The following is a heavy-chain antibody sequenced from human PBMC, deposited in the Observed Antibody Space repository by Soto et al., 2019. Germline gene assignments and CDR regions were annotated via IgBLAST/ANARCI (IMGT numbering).Heavy chain of an antibody. V-gene: IGHV4-30-4*01. CDR3: AREVIVVVPAATNAFGI. J-gene: IGHJ3*02. D-gene: IGHD2-2*01. CDR1: GGSISSGDYY. CDR2: IYYSGST. Sequence: SETLSLTCTVSGGSISSGDYYWSWIRQPPGKGLEWIGYIYYSGSTYYNPSLKSRVTISVDTSKNQFSLKLSSVTAADTAVYYCAREVIVVVPAATNAFGIWGQGTMVTVSS.